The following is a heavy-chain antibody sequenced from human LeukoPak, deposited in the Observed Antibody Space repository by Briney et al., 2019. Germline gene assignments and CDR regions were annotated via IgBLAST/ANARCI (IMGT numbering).Heavy chain of an antibody. D-gene: IGHD3-22*01. J-gene: IGHJ4*02. V-gene: IGHV1-69*05. CDR1: GGTFSSYA. Sequence: ASVKVSCKASGGTFSSYAISWVRQAPGQGLEWMGGIIPIFGTANYAQKFQGRVTITTDESTSTAYMELSSLRSEDTAVYYCARGTKVIVVDNYFDYWGQGTLVTVSS. CDR3: ARGTKVIVVDNYFDY. CDR2: IIPIFGTA.